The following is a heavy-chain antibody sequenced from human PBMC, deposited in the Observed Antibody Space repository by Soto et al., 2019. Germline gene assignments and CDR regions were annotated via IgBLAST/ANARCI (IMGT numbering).Heavy chain of an antibody. V-gene: IGHV4-39*01. D-gene: IGHD2-2*01. CDR2: IYYSGST. J-gene: IGHJ5*02. CDR3: ARHYCSSTSCYGLLNNWFDP. CDR1: GGSISSSSYY. Sequence: SETLSLTCTVSGGSISSSSYYWGWIRQPPGKGLEWIGSIYYSGSTYYNPSLESRVTISVDTSKNQFSLKLSSVTAADTAVYYCARHYCSSTSCYGLLNNWFDPWGQGTLVTVSS.